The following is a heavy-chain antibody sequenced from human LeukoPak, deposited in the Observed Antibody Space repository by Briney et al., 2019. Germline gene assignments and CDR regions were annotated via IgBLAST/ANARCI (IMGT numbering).Heavy chain of an antibody. V-gene: IGHV3-33*01. CDR1: GFIFSNYG. D-gene: IGHD2-15*01. J-gene: IGHJ5*02. CDR3: ATYCSGGSCYKGLDP. Sequence: GMSLRLSCAASGFIFSNYGMHWVRQAPGKRLEWVAVIWNDGSETFHADSVKGRFRIARDNSKNTLYLQMNSLRAEDTAVYFGATYCSGGSCYKGLDPWGQGTLVTVP. CDR2: IWNDGSET.